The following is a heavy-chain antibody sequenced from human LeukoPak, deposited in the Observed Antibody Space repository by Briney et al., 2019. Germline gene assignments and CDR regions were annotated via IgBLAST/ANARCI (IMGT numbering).Heavy chain of an antibody. Sequence: GGSLRLSCAASRYTFSYYYMSWIRQAPGKGLEWVSYISSSSSYTNYADSVKGRFTISRDNAKNSLYLQMNSLRAEDTAVYYCARVCSSTSCSDYWGQGTLVTVSS. CDR3: ARVCSSTSCSDY. V-gene: IGHV3-11*06. J-gene: IGHJ4*02. D-gene: IGHD2-2*01. CDR1: RYTFSYYY. CDR2: ISSSSSYT.